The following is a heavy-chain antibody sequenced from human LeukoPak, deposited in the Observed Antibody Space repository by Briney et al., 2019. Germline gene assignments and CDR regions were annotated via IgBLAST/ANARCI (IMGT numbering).Heavy chain of an antibody. CDR3: AKANGAIFGVAGYFDY. Sequence: GGSLRLSCEVSGFTFSNYRMHWVRQVPGKGLVWVSRIHTDGSGSTYADSVKGRFTISRDNAKNILYLQMNWLRAEDTAVYYCAKANGAIFGVAGYFDYWGQGTLVTVSS. CDR1: GFTFSNYR. V-gene: IGHV3-74*01. J-gene: IGHJ4*02. D-gene: IGHD3-3*02. CDR2: IHTDGSGS.